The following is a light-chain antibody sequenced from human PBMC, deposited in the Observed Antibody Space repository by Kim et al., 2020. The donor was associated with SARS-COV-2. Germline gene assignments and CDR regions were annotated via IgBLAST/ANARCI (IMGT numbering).Light chain of an antibody. Sequence: EIVLTQSPGTLSLSPGERATLSCRASHSVSSSYLAWYQQKPGQAPRLLIYGASSRATGIPHRFSGSGSGTDFTLTISRLEPEDFAVYYCQQYGSSLYTFGQGTKLEI. J-gene: IGKJ2*01. CDR2: GAS. CDR1: HSVSSSY. CDR3: QQYGSSLYT. V-gene: IGKV3-20*01.